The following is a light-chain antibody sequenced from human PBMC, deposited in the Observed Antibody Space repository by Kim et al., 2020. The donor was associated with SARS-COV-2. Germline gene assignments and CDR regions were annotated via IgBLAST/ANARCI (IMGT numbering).Light chain of an antibody. CDR3: QQSYSTPRT. Sequence: ASEGDRVTITCRASQTISSYLNWYQQKPGKAPKLLIYAASSLRSGVPSRFSGSGSGTYFTLTISSLQPEDFATYYCQQSYSTPRTFGQGTKVDIK. V-gene: IGKV1-39*01. J-gene: IGKJ1*01. CDR2: AAS. CDR1: QTISSY.